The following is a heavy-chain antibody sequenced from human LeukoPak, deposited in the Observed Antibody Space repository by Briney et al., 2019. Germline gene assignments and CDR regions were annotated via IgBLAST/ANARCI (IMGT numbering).Heavy chain of an antibody. CDR2: ISAYNGNT. V-gene: IGHV1-18*01. CDR3: ARVWGPSYGDDFDL. Sequence: GASVKVSCKASGYTFTSYGISWVRQAPGQGLEWVGWISAYNGNTNYAQKLQGRVTMTTDTSTSTAYTELRSLRSDDTAVYYCARVWGPSYGDDFDLWGRGTLVTVSS. CDR1: GYTFTSYG. J-gene: IGHJ2*01. D-gene: IGHD4-17*01.